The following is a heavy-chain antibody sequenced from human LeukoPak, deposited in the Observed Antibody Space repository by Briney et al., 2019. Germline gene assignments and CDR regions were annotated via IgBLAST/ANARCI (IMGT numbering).Heavy chain of an antibody. CDR1: GFTFSSCT. V-gene: IGHV3-74*01. J-gene: IGHJ3*02. Sequence: PGGSLRLSCAASGFTFSSCTMSWVRQAPGKGLVWVARIDSHGSNTIYADSVKGRFTVSRDNAKNTVFLQMNSLRAEDTAVYYCARGGANHGFDIWGQGTMVTVSS. D-gene: IGHD1-26*01. CDR2: IDSHGSNT. CDR3: ARGGANHGFDI.